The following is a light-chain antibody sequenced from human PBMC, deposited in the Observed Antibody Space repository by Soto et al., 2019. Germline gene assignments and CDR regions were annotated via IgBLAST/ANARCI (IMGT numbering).Light chain of an antibody. J-gene: IGKJ4*01. CDR2: WAS. CDR1: QSILKTSNGMNY. V-gene: IGKV4-1*01. CDR3: QHYFTTPIT. Sequence: EIVMTQSPDSLAVSLGERATLNCKSSQSILKTSNGMNYIAWYQQKPGQPPKRLIYWASTRESGVPDRFSGSGSGTDFTLTISSLQAEDVAVYYCQHYFTTPITFGGGTKVEIK.